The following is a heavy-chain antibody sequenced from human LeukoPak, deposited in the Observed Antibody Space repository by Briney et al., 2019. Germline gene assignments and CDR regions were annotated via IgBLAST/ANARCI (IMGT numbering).Heavy chain of an antibody. Sequence: PSETLSLTCTVSGGSISSSSYYWGWIRQPPGKGLEWIGSIYYSGSTYYNPSLKSRVTISVDTSKNQFSLKLSSVTAADTAVYYCAREGGRRSQDVWGKGTTVTVSS. CDR3: AREGGRRSQDV. V-gene: IGHV4-39*07. D-gene: IGHD2-15*01. J-gene: IGHJ6*04. CDR2: IYYSGST. CDR1: GGSISSSSYY.